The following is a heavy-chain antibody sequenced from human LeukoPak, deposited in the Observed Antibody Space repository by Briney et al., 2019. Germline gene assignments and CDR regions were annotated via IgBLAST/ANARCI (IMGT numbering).Heavy chain of an antibody. CDR2: IYSSGST. J-gene: IGHJ4*02. CDR1: GSSISSNY. D-gene: IGHD2-21*02. V-gene: IGHV4-59*08. CDR3: AKSVRTAPFEY. Sequence: SETLSLTCTVSGSSISSNYCSWIRQPPGKGLEWIGYIYSSGSTNSNPSLKSRVTMSVDTSKNQFSLRLTSVTAADTAFYYCAKSVRTAPFEYWGQGTLVTVSS.